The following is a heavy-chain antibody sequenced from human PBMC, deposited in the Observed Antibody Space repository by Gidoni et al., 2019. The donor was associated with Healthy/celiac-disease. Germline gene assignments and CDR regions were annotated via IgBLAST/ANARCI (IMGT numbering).Heavy chain of an antibody. J-gene: IGHJ6*02. V-gene: IGHV3-23*04. CDR3: AKEYYDFWSGYFDYYYGMDV. D-gene: IGHD3-3*01. CDR1: GFTFTRYA. Sequence: EVQLVESGGGLVQPGGSLRLSCAASGFTFTRYALSWVRQAPGKGLEWVSAISGSGGSTYYADSVKGRFTISRDNSKNTLYLQMNSLRAEDTAVYYCAKEYYDFWSGYFDYYYGMDVWGQGTTVTVSS. CDR2: ISGSGGST.